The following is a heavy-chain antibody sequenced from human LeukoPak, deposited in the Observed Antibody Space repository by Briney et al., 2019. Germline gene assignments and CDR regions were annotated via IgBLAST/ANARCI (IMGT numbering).Heavy chain of an antibody. CDR3: ARTRIAAAGTLDY. CDR1: GGSISSSNW. V-gene: IGHV4-4*02. J-gene: IGHJ4*02. CDR2: IYHSGST. D-gene: IGHD6-13*01. Sequence: KASETLSLTCAVPGGSISSSNWWSWVHQPPGKGLEWIGEIYHSGSTNYNPSLKSRVTISVDKSKNQFSLKLSSVTAADTAVYYCARTRIAAAGTLDYWGQGTLVTVSS.